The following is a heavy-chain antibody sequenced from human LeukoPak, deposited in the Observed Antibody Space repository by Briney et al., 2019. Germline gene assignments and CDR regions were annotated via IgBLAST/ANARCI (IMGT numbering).Heavy chain of an antibody. D-gene: IGHD2-2*01. CDR1: GYTFTGYY. CDR3: ASGSDPIVVVPAAETSDY. CDR2: INPNSGGT. J-gene: IGHJ4*02. V-gene: IGHV1-2*02. Sequence: ASVKVSCKASGYTFTGYYMHWVRQAPGQGLEWMGWINPNSGGTNYAQKFQGRVTVTRDTSISTAYMELSRLRSDDTAVYYCASGSDPIVVVPAAETSDYWGQGTLVTVSS.